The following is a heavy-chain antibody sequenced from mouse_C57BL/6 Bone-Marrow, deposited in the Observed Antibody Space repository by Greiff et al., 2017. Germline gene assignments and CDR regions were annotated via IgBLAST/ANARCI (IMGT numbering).Heavy chain of an antibody. Sequence: QVQLQQPGAELVMPGASVKLSCKASGYTFTSYWMHWVKQRPGQGLEWIGEIDPSDSYTNYNQKFKGKSTLTVDKSSSTAYMQLSSLTSENSVVYYCARIGNYTMDYWGQETSVTASS. CDR2: IDPSDSYT. D-gene: IGHD2-1*01. J-gene: IGHJ4*01. CDR1: GYTFTSYW. CDR3: ARIGNYTMDY. V-gene: IGHV1-69*01.